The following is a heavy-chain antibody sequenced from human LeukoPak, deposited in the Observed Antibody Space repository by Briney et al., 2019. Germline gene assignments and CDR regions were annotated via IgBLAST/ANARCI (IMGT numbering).Heavy chain of an antibody. CDR3: ARGADLLVDTAMVTGLDY. Sequence: PGGSLRLSCAASGFTFSSYVMHWVRQAPGKGLEWVAIISYDGSNEYYADSVKGRFTISRDNSKNTLYLQMNSLRAEDTAVYYCARGADLLVDTAMVTGLDYWGQGTLVTVSS. J-gene: IGHJ4*02. CDR2: ISYDGSNE. D-gene: IGHD5-18*01. CDR1: GFTFSSYV. V-gene: IGHV3-30*04.